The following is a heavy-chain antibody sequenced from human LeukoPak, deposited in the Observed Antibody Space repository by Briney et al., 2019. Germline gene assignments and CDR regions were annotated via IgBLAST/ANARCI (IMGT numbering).Heavy chain of an antibody. CDR2: IYPGDSDT. J-gene: IGHJ4*02. V-gene: IGHV5-51*01. Sequence: KNGESLKISCKGSGYSFTSYWIGWVRQMPGKGLEWTGIIYPGDSDTRYSPSFQGQVTISADKSISTAYLQWSSLKASDTAMYYCARPRAVAGYYFDYWGQGTLVTVSS. D-gene: IGHD6-19*01. CDR1: GYSFTSYW. CDR3: ARPRAVAGYYFDY.